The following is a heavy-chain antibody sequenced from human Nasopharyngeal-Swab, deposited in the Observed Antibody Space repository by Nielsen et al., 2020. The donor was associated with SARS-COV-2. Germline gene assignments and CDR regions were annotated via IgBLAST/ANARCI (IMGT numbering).Heavy chain of an antibody. D-gene: IGHD6-13*01. V-gene: IGHV4-59*01. J-gene: IGHJ6*03. Sequence: RQAPGKGLEWIGYIYYSGSTNYNPSPKSRVTISVDTSKNQFSLKLSSVTAADTAVYYCAGSEGGAASPESGGYSSSWYEDGYYYYYYYMDVWGKGTTVTVSS. CDR3: AGSEGGAASPESGGYSSSWYEDGYYYYYYYMDV. CDR2: IYYSGST.